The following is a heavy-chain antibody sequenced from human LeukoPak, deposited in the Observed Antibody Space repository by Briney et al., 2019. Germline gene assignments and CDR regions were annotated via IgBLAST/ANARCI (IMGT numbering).Heavy chain of an antibody. V-gene: IGHV3-30*01. CDR1: GFTFSIYA. CDR2: ISHDGSNI. D-gene: IGHD2-2*02. CDR3: AREECSSSSCYTFDH. Sequence: GRSLRFSCAASGFTFSIYAMHWVRQAPGKGLEWVAFISHDGSNIYYEDSVKGRLTISRDNSKNTLYLQMNSLRAEDTAVYYCAREECSSSSCYTFDHWGQGTLVTVSS. J-gene: IGHJ4*02.